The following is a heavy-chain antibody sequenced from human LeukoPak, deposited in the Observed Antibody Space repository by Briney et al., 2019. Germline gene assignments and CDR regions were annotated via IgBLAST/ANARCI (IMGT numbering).Heavy chain of an antibody. J-gene: IGHJ4*02. CDR1: GFTFSSYG. Sequence: GGSLRLSCAASGFTFSSYGMHWVRQAPGKGLEWVAVISYDGSNKYYADSVKGRFTISRDNSKNTLYLQMNSLRAVGTAVYYCAKDLEEQWLVLDYWGQGTLVTVSS. D-gene: IGHD6-19*01. CDR3: AKDLEEQWLVLDY. CDR2: ISYDGSNK. V-gene: IGHV3-30*18.